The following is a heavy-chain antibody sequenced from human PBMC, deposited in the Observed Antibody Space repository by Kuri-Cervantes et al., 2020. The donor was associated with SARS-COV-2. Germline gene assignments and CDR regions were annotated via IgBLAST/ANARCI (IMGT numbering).Heavy chain of an antibody. Sequence: LSLTCAASGFTFSSYAMHWVRQAPGKGLEWVAVISYDGSNKYYADSVKGRFTISRDNSKNTLHLQMNSLRAEDTAVYYCARDHRIAVAALDYWGQGTLVTVSS. CDR1: GFTFSSYA. CDR3: ARDHRIAVAALDY. D-gene: IGHD6-19*01. V-gene: IGHV3-30-3*01. J-gene: IGHJ4*02. CDR2: ISYDGSNK.